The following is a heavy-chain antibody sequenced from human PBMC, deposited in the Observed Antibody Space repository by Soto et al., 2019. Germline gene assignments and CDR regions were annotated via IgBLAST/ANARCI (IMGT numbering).Heavy chain of an antibody. D-gene: IGHD2-15*01. CDR2: IIHIFGTA. CDR1: GGTFSSYA. Sequence: QVQLVQSGAEVKKPGSSVKVSCKASGGTFSSYAISWVRQAPGQGLEWMGGIIHIFGTANYAQKIQGRVTITADESTSTAYMELSSLRSEDTAVYYCARDQMTGSGGSSSYAFDIWGQGTMVTVSS. CDR3: ARDQMTGSGGSSSYAFDI. J-gene: IGHJ3*02. V-gene: IGHV1-69*01.